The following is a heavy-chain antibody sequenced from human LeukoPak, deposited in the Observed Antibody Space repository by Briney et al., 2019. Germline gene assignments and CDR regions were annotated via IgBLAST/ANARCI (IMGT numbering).Heavy chain of an antibody. CDR3: ARGRFHYDSSGYSSFYH. CDR1: GFTFDDYA. Sequence: GGSLRPSCAASGFTFDDYAMHWVRQAPGKGLEWVSGISWNSGSIGYADSVKGRFTISRDNAQNSLYLQMSSLRAEDTAVYYCARGRFHYDSSGYSSFYHWGQGTLVTVSS. CDR2: ISWNSGSI. J-gene: IGHJ4*02. D-gene: IGHD3-22*01. V-gene: IGHV3-9*01.